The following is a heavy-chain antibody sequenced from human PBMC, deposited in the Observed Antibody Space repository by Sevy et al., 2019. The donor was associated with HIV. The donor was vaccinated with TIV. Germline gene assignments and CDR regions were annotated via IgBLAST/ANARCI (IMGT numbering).Heavy chain of an antibody. CDR3: AHETFGRFES. D-gene: IGHD3-16*01. V-gene: IGHV3-7*01. Sequence: GGSLRLSCAASGFTFSGNWMNWVRQAPGKGLEWVANIKPDGSEKHYVDSVEGRFTISIDNAKNLLFLQRNSLRVEDTAVYYCAHETFGRFESWGQGTVVTVSS. J-gene: IGHJ4*02. CDR1: GFTFSGNW. CDR2: IKPDGSEK.